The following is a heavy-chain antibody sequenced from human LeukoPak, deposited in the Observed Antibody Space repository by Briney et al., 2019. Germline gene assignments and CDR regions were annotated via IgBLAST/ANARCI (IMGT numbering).Heavy chain of an antibody. CDR2: ISGSVGDT. J-gene: IGHJ4*02. V-gene: IGHV3-23*01. CDR1: GFTFSSYA. CDR3: AKDFAVAPGNVVHFDY. D-gene: IGHD6-13*01. Sequence: PGGSLRLSCAASGFTFSSYAMNWVRQAPGKGLEWVSVISGSVGDTYYIDSVKGRFTISRDNSKNTLYLQMKRLRAEDTAVYYCAKDFAVAPGNVVHFDYWGQGTLVTVSS.